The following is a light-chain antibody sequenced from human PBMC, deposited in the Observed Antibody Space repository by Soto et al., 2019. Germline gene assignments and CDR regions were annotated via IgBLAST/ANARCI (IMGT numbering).Light chain of an antibody. CDR2: EVS. J-gene: IGLJ1*01. Sequence: QAALAQPASVSESPGQAITISCPGTSRDVGGYKYVSWYQQHPGKAPKLTIYEVSYRPSGVSNGFSGSKSGTTAALTIPCLQAGDEADYYCSSYTSSSPCVFGTGTKVTV. CDR1: SRDVGGYKY. V-gene: IGLV2-14*01. CDR3: SSYTSSSPCV.